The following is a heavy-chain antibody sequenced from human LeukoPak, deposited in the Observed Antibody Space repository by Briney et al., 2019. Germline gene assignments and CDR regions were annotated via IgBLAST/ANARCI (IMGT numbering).Heavy chain of an antibody. D-gene: IGHD3-22*01. J-gene: IGHJ3*02. Sequence: ASVKVSCKASGYTFTSYGISWVRQAPGQGLEWMGWISAYNGNTNYAQKPQGRVTMTTDTSTSTAYMELRSLRSDDTAVYYCARDSSGYKNDAFDIWGQGTMVTVSS. CDR2: ISAYNGNT. CDR1: GYTFTSYG. CDR3: ARDSSGYKNDAFDI. V-gene: IGHV1-18*01.